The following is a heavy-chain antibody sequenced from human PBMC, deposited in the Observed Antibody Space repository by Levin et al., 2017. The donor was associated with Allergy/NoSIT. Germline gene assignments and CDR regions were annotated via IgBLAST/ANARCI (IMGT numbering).Heavy chain of an antibody. D-gene: IGHD5-12*01. CDR3: ARHAGIVATPYDY. Sequence: GSLRLSCTVSGGSISSYYWSWIRQPPGKGLEWIGYIYYSGSTNYNPSLKSRVTISVDTSKNQFSLKLSSVTAADTAVYYCARHAGIVATPYDYWGQGTLVTVSS. CDR1: GGSISSYY. CDR2: IYYSGST. J-gene: IGHJ4*02. V-gene: IGHV4-59*08.